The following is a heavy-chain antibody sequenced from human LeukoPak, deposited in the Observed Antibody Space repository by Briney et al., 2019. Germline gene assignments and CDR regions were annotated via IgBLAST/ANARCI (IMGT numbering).Heavy chain of an antibody. CDR2: ISPYNGNT. V-gene: IGHV1-18*01. J-gene: IGHJ5*02. CDR1: GYTFTTYG. D-gene: IGHD4-23*01. CDR3: ARARIGNDWFDP. Sequence: GASVKVSCKASGYTFTTYGISWVRQAPGQGLEWMGWISPYNGNTNYAQKLQGRVTMTTDTSTSTVYMELRSLRSDDTAVYYCARARIGNDWFDPWGQGTLVTVSS.